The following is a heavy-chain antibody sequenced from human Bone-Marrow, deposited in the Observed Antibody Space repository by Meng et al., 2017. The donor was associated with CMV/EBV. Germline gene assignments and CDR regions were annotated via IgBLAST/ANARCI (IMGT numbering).Heavy chain of an antibody. D-gene: IGHD1-26*01. CDR3: ARDGGIGGITTYPGLLNRGYYYYHCPYGMDV. J-gene: IGHJ6*02. CDR1: GDSVSSNSSA. Sequence: SQTLALTCAISGDSVSSNSSALNWIRQSPSRGLEWLGRTYYRSKWYNDYAVAVKSRITINPDTSKNQFSLQLNSVTPEDTAVYYCARDGGIGGITTYPGLLNRGYYYYHCPYGMDVWGQGTTVTVSS. CDR2: TYYRSKWYN. V-gene: IGHV6-1*01.